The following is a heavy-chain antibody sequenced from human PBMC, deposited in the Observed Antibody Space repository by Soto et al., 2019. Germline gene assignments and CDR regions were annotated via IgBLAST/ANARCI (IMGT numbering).Heavy chain of an antibody. D-gene: IGHD5-18*01. CDR1: GYSFTSYW. V-gene: IGHV5-51*01. CDR2: IYPGDSDT. J-gene: IGHJ4*02. CDR3: ARAPFVDTAMVTGGHFDY. Sequence: GESLKISCKGSGYSFTSYWIGWVRQMPGKGLEWMGIIYPGDSDTRYSPSFQGQVTISADKSISTAYLQWSSLKASDTAMYHCARAPFVDTAMVTGGHFDYWGQGTLVTVSS.